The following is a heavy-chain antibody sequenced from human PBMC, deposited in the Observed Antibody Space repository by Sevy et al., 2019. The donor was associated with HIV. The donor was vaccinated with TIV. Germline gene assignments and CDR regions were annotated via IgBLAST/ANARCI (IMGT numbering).Heavy chain of an antibody. V-gene: IGHV3-11*01. CDR2: ISSSGSTI. CDR1: GFTFSDYY. Sequence: GGSLRLSCAASGFTFSDYYMSWIRQAPGKGLEWVSYISSSGSTIYYADSVKGRFTISRDNAKNSLYLQMNSLRAEDTAVYCCARDARLRLGELSLYLFDYWGQGTLVTVSS. J-gene: IGHJ4*02. D-gene: IGHD3-16*02. CDR3: ARDARLRLGELSLYLFDY.